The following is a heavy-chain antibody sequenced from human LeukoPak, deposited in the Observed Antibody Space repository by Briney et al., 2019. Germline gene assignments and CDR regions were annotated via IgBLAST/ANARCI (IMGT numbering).Heavy chain of an antibody. V-gene: IGHV4-31*03. Sequence: PSETLSLTCTVSGGSISSGGYYWSWIRQHPGKGLEWIGYIYYSGSTYYNPSLKSRVTISVDTSKNQFSLKLSSVTAADTAVYYCATYVLRYFDWLSNHFDYWGQGTLVTVFS. D-gene: IGHD3-9*01. CDR3: ATYVLRYFDWLSNHFDY. CDR2: IYYSGST. J-gene: IGHJ4*02. CDR1: GGSISSGGYY.